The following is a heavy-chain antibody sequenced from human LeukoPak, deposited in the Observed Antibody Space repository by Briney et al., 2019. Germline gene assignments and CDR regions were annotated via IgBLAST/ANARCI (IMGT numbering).Heavy chain of an antibody. V-gene: IGHV3-66*01. D-gene: IGHD3-22*01. CDR3: ARAHDRGYYYGFDY. J-gene: IGHJ4*02. CDR2: IYSAGNT. CDR1: GFPVSSNY. Sequence: GGSLRLSCAASGFPVSSNYMSWVRQAPGKGLEWVSVIYSAGNTYYADSVQGRFTMSRENPENTLYLQMNSLRAEDTAVYYCARAHDRGYYYGFDYWGQGTLVTVSS.